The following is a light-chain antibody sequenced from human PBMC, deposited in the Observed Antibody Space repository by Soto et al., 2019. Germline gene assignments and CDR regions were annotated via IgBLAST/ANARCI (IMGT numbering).Light chain of an antibody. V-gene: IGLV7-46*01. CDR2: DTS. CDR3: LLSYSGALVV. Sequence: QAVVTQEPSLTVSPGGTVTLTCGSSTGAVTSGHYPYWFQQKPGQAPRTLIYDTSNKHSWTPAGFSGSLLGGKAALTLSGAQPEDEAEYYCLLSYSGALVVFGGGTKLTVL. CDR1: TGAVTSGHY. J-gene: IGLJ2*01.